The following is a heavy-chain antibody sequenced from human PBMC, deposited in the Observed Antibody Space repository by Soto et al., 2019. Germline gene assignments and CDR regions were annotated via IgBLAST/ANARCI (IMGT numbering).Heavy chain of an antibody. V-gene: IGHV1-2*02. CDR3: ARDLTSYYDSINYYYGMDV. J-gene: IGHJ6*02. CDR1: GYTFTGYY. CDR2: INPNSGGT. D-gene: IGHD3-22*01. Sequence: ASVKVSCKASGYTFTGYYMHWVRQAPGQGLEWMGWINPNSGGTNYAQKFQGRVTMTRDTSISTAYMELSRLRSDDTAAYYCARDLTSYYDSINYYYGMDVWGQGTTVTVSS.